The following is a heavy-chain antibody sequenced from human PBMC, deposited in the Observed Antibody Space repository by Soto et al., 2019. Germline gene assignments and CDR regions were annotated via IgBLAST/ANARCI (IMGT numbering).Heavy chain of an antibody. CDR1: GYTFINYY. Sequence: QAQLVQSGTEVKKPGASVKVSCKTSGYTFINYYIHWVRQAPGQGPEWLGWINPKSGVTKYAQKFQGWVAMTRYTSINTDYKQVSKLEDDDTAVYHSAKETEVSGGGDAFDIWGQGTMVTVSS. J-gene: IGHJ3*02. CDR3: AKETEVSGGGDAFDI. D-gene: IGHD3-10*02. V-gene: IGHV1-2*04. CDR2: INPKSGVT.